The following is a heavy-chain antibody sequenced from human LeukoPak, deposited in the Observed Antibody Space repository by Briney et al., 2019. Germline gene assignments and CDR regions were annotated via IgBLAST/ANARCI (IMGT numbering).Heavy chain of an antibody. Sequence: GGSLRLSCAASGFTFSSYWMSWVRQAPGKGLEWVANIKQDGSEKYYVDSVKGRFTISRDNAKNSLYLQMNSLRAEDTALYYCAKDRRGWELLDAFDIWGQGTMVTVSS. CDR2: IKQDGSEK. CDR1: GFTFSSYW. J-gene: IGHJ3*02. D-gene: IGHD2-15*01. V-gene: IGHV3-7*03. CDR3: AKDRRGWELLDAFDI.